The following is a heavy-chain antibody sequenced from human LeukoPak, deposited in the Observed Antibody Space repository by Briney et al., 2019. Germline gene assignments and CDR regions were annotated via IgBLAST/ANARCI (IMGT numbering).Heavy chain of an antibody. CDR2: ISGSSGTR. J-gene: IGHJ4*02. CDR1: GFPFSSYS. Sequence: GGSLRLSCAASGFPFSSYSMNWVRQAPGKGLEWVSYISGSSGTRYYADSVKGRFTISRDNAKNSLYLQMNSLRAEDTAVYYCARAPYTSGWYRGDNDYWGQGTLVTVSS. CDR3: ARAPYTSGWYRGDNDY. D-gene: IGHD6-19*01. V-gene: IGHV3-48*01.